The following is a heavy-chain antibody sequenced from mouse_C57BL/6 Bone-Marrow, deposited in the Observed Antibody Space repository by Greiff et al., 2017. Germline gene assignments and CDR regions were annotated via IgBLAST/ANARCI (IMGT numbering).Heavy chain of an antibody. CDR3: ARRDGYPWYFDV. D-gene: IGHD2-3*01. V-gene: IGHV1-50*01. CDR2: IDPSDSYT. Sequence: QVQLQQPGAELVKPGASVKLSCKASGYTFTSYWMPWVKQRPGQGLEWIGEIDPSDSYTNYNQKFKGKATLTVDTSSSTAYMQLSSLTSEDSAVYYCARRDGYPWYFDVWGTGTTVTVSS. J-gene: IGHJ1*03. CDR1: GYTFTSYW.